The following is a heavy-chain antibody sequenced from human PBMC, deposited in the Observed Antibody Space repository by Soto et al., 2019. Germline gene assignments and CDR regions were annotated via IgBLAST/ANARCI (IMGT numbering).Heavy chain of an antibody. CDR2: INPKTAAT. J-gene: IGHJ6*01. Sequence: QVQLVQSGAEVKKSGASVKVSCKPSGYSFSDYFIQWVRQAPGQGLEWVAWINPKTAATNYAKKFQCRVSLTWDTSSPTAYMELTRLRPDDTAVYYCARRQWGLHYYNGMVVWGQGTTVIVSS. D-gene: IGHD1-26*01. CDR3: ARRQWGLHYYNGMVV. V-gene: IGHV1-2*02. CDR1: GYSFSDYF.